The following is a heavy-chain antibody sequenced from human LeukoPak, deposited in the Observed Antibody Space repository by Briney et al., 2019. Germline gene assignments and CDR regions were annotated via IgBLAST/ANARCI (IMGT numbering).Heavy chain of an antibody. CDR2: IWYDGSNK. CDR1: GFTFSSYG. CDR3: ARSGYSGFYDAFDI. V-gene: IGHV3-33*01. Sequence: GGSLRLSCVASGFTFSSYGMHWVRQAPGKGLEWVAVIWYDGSNKYYADSVKGRFTISRDNSKNTLYLQMNSLRAEDTAVYYCARSGYSGFYDAFDIWGQGTMVTVSS. D-gene: IGHD5-12*01. J-gene: IGHJ3*02.